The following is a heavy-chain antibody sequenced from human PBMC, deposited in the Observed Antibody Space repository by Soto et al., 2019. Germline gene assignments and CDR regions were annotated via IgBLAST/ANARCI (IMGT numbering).Heavy chain of an antibody. CDR1: GFTFSSYA. CDR3: AKSVVVVVAATPXY. V-gene: IGHV3-23*01. CDR2: ISGSGGST. J-gene: IGHJ4*02. Sequence: GGSLRLSCAASGFTFSSYAMSWVRQAPGKGLEWVSAISGSGGSTYYADSVKGRFTISRDNSKNTLYLQMNSLRAEDTAVYYWAKSVVVVVAATPXYWGQGTLVTVSS. D-gene: IGHD2-15*01.